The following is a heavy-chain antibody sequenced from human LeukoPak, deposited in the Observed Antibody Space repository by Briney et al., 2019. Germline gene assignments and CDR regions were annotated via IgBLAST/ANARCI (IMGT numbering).Heavy chain of an antibody. D-gene: IGHD3-22*01. CDR2: IYYSGST. CDR1: GYSISSGYY. V-gene: IGHV4-38-2*02. Sequence: SETLSLTCTVSGYSISSGYYWGWIRQPPGKGLEWIGSIYYSGSTYYNPSLKSRVTISVDTSKNQFSLKLSSVTAADTAVYYCTTYYYDSSGYWDAFDIWGQGTMVTVSS. CDR3: TTYYYDSSGYWDAFDI. J-gene: IGHJ3*02.